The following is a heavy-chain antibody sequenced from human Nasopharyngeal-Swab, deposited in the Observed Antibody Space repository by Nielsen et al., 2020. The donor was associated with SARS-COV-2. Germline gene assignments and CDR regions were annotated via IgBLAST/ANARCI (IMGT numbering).Heavy chain of an antibody. J-gene: IGHJ6*03. CDR2: IYPGDSNP. V-gene: IGHV5-51*01. CDR1: GYSFTTYW. D-gene: IGHD2-2*02. CDR3: ARLDCSSTSCYTNYWDYYMDV. Sequence: GESLKISCKGSGYSFTTYWIGWVRQMPGKGLEWMGIIYPGDSNPRYSPSFQGQVAISADKSISTAYLQWSSLKASDTAIYYCARLDCSSTSCYTNYWDYYMDVWGKGTTVTVSS.